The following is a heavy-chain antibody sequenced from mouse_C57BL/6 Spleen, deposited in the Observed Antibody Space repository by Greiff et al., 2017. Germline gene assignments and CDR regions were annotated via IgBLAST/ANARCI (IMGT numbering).Heavy chain of an antibody. CDR2: IHPNSGST. CDR1: GYTFTSYW. J-gene: IGHJ2*01. D-gene: IGHD2-1*01. CDR3: ARCYGNLCYFGY. V-gene: IGHV1-64*01. Sequence: QVHVKQPGAELVKPGASVKLSCKASGYTFTSYWMHWVKQRPGQGLEWIGMIHPNSGSTNYKEKFKSKATLTVDKSSSTAYMQLSSLTSEDSAVYYCARCYGNLCYFGYCGPRTTLTVSS.